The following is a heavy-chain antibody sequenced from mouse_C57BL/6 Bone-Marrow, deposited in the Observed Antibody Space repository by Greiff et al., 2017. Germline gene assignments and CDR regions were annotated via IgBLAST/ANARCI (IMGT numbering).Heavy chain of an antibody. CDR2: IDPETGGT. V-gene: IGHV1-15*01. CDR3: TAIYYSNYNY. CDR1: GYTFTDYE. J-gene: IGHJ2*01. D-gene: IGHD2-5*01. Sequence: VQLQQSGAELVRPGASVTLSCKASGYTFTDYEMHWVKQTPVHGLEWIGAIDPETGGTAYNQKFKGKAILTADKSSSTAYMELRSLTSEDSAVYYCTAIYYSNYNYWGQGTTLTVSS.